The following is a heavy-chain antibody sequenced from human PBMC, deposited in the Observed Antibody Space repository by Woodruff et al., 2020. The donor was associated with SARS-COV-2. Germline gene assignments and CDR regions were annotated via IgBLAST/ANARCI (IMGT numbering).Heavy chain of an antibody. J-gene: IGHJ4*02. D-gene: IGHD6-13*01. V-gene: IGHV3-21*01. CDR3: ARDRPNGGTADY. CDR2: SSSSYI. Sequence: SSSSYIYYADSVKGRFTISRDNAKNSLYLQMNSLRAEDTAVYYCARDRPNGGTADYWGQGTLVTVSS.